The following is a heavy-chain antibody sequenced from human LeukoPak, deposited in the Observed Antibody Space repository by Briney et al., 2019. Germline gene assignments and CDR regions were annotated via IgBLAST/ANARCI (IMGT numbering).Heavy chain of an antibody. Sequence: GGSLRLSCAASGFTFSSYDMHWVRQATGKGLEWVSANGTAGDTYYPGSVKGRFTISRENAKNSLYLQMNSLRAGDTAVYYCARGNYYGSGSRYNWFDPWGQGTLVTVSS. V-gene: IGHV3-13*01. CDR2: NGTAGDT. CDR1: GFTFSSYD. CDR3: ARGNYYGSGSRYNWFDP. D-gene: IGHD3-10*01. J-gene: IGHJ5*02.